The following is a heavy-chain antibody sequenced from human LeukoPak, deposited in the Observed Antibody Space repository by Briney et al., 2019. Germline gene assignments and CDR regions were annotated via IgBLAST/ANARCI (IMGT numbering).Heavy chain of an antibody. CDR1: GFTFSSYW. V-gene: IGHV3-7*01. CDR3: ARVVVPAAIYFDY. Sequence: PGGSLRLSCAASGFTFSSYWMSWVRQAPGKGLEWVANIKQDGSEKYYVDSVKGRFTISRDNAKNSLYLQMNSLRAEDTAVYYCARVVVPAAIYFDYWGQGTLVTVSS. CDR2: IKQDGSEK. J-gene: IGHJ4*02. D-gene: IGHD2-2*02.